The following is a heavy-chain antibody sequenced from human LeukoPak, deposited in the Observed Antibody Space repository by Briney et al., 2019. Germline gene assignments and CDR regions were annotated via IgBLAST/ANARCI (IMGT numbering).Heavy chain of an antibody. D-gene: IGHD6-6*01. CDR2: INPSGGST. Sequence: GASVKVSCKASGYSFTSYYMHWVRQAPGQGLEWMGIINPSGGSTSYAQKFQGRVTMTRDTSTSTVYMELSSLRSEDTAVYYCASYSSSSIGWDYYYYYHGMDVWGQGTTVTVSS. J-gene: IGHJ6*02. CDR1: GYSFTSYY. CDR3: ASYSSSSIGWDYYYYYHGMDV. V-gene: IGHV1-46*01.